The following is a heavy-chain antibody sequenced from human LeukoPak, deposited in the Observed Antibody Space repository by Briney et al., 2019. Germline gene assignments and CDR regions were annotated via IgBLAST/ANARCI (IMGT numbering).Heavy chain of an antibody. CDR2: IYSGGST. V-gene: IGHV3-53*01. CDR1: GFTVSGNY. D-gene: IGHD4-17*01. J-gene: IGHJ4*02. Sequence: PGGSLRLSCAASGFTVSGNYMSWVRQAPGKGLEWVSVIYSGGSTYYADSVKGRFTISRDNSKNTLYLQMNSLRAEDTAVYYCARGVGYGDYYYFDYWGQGALVTVSS. CDR3: ARGVGYGDYYYFDY.